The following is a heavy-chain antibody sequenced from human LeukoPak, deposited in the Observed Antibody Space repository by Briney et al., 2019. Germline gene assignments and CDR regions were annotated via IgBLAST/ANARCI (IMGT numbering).Heavy chain of an antibody. CDR3: ARVPRSYYYYYYMDV. CDR2: IYYSGST. J-gene: IGHJ6*03. CDR1: GGSLSSYY. Sequence: SETLSLTCIVSGGSLSSYYWSWIRQPPGKGLEWIGYIYYSGSTNYNPSLKSRVTISVDTSKNQFSLKLSSVTAADTAVYYCARVPRSYYYYYYMDVWGKGTTVTVSS. V-gene: IGHV4-59*01.